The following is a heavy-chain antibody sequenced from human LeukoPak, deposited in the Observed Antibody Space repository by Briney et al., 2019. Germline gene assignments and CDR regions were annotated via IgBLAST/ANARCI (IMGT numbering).Heavy chain of an antibody. CDR1: GGSIRSSNCY. D-gene: IGHD3-22*01. CDR2: IFDRGTT. Sequence: SETLSLTCSVSGGSIRSSNCYWGWIRQPPGMGLEWIGSIFDRGTTYYNPSLKSRVTISVDTSKNQFSLRLTSVTAADTAVYYCATLYYYDSSGHQGYMDVWGKGTTVTVSS. CDR3: ATLYYYDSSGHQGYMDV. V-gene: IGHV4-39*01. J-gene: IGHJ6*03.